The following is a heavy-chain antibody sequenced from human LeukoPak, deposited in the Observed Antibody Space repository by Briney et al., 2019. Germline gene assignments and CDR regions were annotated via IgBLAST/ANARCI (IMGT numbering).Heavy chain of an antibody. CDR2: IYSGGNT. J-gene: IGHJ4*02. D-gene: IGHD3-10*01. CDR1: GFTFNNFE. CDR3: ARDDGAGGPFDY. Sequence: GGSLRLSCAASGFTFNNFEMNWVRQAPGKGLEWVSSIYSGGNTYYADSVKGRCTISRDNPKNTLYLQTNSLRAEDTAVYYCARDDGAGGPFDYWGQGTLVTVSS. V-gene: IGHV3-66*01.